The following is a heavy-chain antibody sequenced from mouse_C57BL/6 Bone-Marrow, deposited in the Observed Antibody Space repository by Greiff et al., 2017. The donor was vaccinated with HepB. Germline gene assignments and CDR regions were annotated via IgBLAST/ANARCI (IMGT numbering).Heavy chain of an antibody. CDR3: ARKGGYSYFDV. V-gene: IGHV2-2*01. J-gene: IGHJ1*03. CDR1: GFSLTSYG. CDR2: IWSGGST. Sequence: QVQLQQSGPGLVQPSQSLSITCTVSGFSLTSYGVHWVRQSPGKGLEWLGVIWSGGSTDYNAAFISRLSISKDNSKSQVFCKMNSLQADDTAIYYCARKGGYSYFDVWGTGTTVTVSS.